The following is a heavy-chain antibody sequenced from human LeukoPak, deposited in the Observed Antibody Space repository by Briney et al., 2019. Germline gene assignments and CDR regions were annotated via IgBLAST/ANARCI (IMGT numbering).Heavy chain of an antibody. CDR1: GGSISSYF. CDR3: ARHGIDVLLKDYYFDY. J-gene: IGHJ4*02. CDR2: IYYSGST. V-gene: IGHV4-59*08. D-gene: IGHD3-16*01. Sequence: SETLSLTCTVSGGSISSYFWSWIRQPPGKGLEWIGYIYYSGSTNYNPSLKSRVTISLDTSKNQFSLRLSSVTAADTAVYYCARHGIDVLLKDYYFDYWGQGTRVTVSS.